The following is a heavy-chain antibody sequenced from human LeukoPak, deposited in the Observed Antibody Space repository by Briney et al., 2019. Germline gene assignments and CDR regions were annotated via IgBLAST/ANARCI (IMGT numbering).Heavy chain of an antibody. D-gene: IGHD1-26*01. V-gene: IGHV4-59*01. CDR2: IYYSGST. Sequence: SETLSLTCTGSGGSISSYYWSWIRQPPGKGLEWIGYIYYSGSTNYNPSLKSRVTISVDTSKNQFSLKLSSVAAADTAVYYCARGVGATTNWGQGTLVTVSS. J-gene: IGHJ4*02. CDR1: GGSISSYY. CDR3: ARGVGATTN.